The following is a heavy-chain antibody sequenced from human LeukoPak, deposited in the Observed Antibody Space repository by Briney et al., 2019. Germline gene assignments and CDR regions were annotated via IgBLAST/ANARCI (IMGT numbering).Heavy chain of an antibody. CDR3: ASSGRYCSGGNCADFDY. V-gene: IGHV3-7*01. D-gene: IGHD2-15*01. Sequence: GGSLRLSCAASGLTFSNYWMSWVRQAPGKGLEWVANIKQDGSDTFYVDSVKGRFTISRDNAKNSLYLQMNSLRAEDTAVYYYASSGRYCSGGNCADFDYWGQGTLVTVAS. J-gene: IGHJ4*02. CDR2: IKQDGSDT. CDR1: GLTFSNYW.